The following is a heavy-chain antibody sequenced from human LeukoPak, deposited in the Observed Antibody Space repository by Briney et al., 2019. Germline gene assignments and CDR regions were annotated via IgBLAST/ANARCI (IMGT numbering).Heavy chain of an antibody. J-gene: IGHJ4*02. CDR3: ARDGSDSVEETVTTLDY. D-gene: IGHD4-17*01. V-gene: IGHV1-18*01. CDR1: GYTFTSYG. CDR2: ISAYNGNT. Sequence: ASVKVSCKASGYTFTSYGISWVRQAPGQGLEWMGWISAYNGNTNYAQKLQGRVTMTTDTSTSTAYMELRSLRSDDTAVYYCARDGSDSVEETVTTLDYWGQGTLVTVSS.